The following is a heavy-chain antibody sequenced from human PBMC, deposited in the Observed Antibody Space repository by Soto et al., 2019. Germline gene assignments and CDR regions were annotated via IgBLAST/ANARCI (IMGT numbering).Heavy chain of an antibody. Sequence: QVQLVESGGGVVQPGRSLSLSCAASGFTFSSYGMHWVRQAPGKGLEWVAVISYDGSNKYYADSVKGRFTISRDNSNNTLYLQMNSLRAEDTAVYYCAKAGPRYSSGWLNWFDPWGQGTLVTVSS. CDR1: GFTFSSYG. CDR2: ISYDGSNK. D-gene: IGHD6-19*01. J-gene: IGHJ5*02. CDR3: AKAGPRYSSGWLNWFDP. V-gene: IGHV3-30*18.